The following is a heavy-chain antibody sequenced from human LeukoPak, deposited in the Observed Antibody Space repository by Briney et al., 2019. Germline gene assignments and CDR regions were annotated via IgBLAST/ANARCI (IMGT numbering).Heavy chain of an antibody. D-gene: IGHD3-9*01. CDR1: GFTVSSNY. Sequence: GGSLRLSCAASGFTVSSNYMSWIRQAPGKGLEWVSYISSSGSTIHYADSVKGRFTISRDNAKNSLYLQMNSLRAEDTAVYYCARGRITIFGYYYGMDVWGQGTTVTVSS. V-gene: IGHV3-11*04. CDR2: ISSSGSTI. J-gene: IGHJ6*02. CDR3: ARGRITIFGYYYGMDV.